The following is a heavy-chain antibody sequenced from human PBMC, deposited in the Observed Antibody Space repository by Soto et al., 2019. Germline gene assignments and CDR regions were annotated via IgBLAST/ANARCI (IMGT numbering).Heavy chain of an antibody. J-gene: IGHJ1*01. Sequence: QVQLVQSGAEVKKPGSSVKVSCKASGGTFSSYAISWVRQAPGQGLEWMGGIIPIFGTANYAQKSQGRVTITADESTSTAYMELSSLRYEDTAVYYCAFSINMVHTAEYFQHWGQGTLVTVSS. V-gene: IGHV1-69*01. CDR2: IIPIFGTA. CDR3: AFSINMVHTAEYFQH. CDR1: GGTFSSYA. D-gene: IGHD3-10*01.